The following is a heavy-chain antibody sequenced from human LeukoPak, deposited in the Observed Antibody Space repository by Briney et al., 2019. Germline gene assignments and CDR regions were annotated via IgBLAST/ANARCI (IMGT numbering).Heavy chain of an antibody. Sequence: GSLRLFCAASGFTFSDYSMNWVRQAPGKGLEWVSSISSSSSYIYYADSVKGRFTISRDNAKSSLYLQMNSLRAEDTAVYYCARGRGYCSDTSCYTSFDYWGQGTLSPSPQ. V-gene: IGHV3-21*01. D-gene: IGHD2-2*02. CDR1: GFTFSDYS. J-gene: IGHJ4*02. CDR3: ARGRGYCSDTSCYTSFDY. CDR2: ISSSSSYI.